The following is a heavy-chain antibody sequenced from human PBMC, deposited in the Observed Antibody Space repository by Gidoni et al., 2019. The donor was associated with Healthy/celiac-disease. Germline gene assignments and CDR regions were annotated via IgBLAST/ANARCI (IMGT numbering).Heavy chain of an antibody. CDR3: ARGIYGMDV. D-gene: IGHD2-15*01. V-gene: IGHV4-59*01. CDR1: GGSISSYY. J-gene: IGHJ6*02. Sequence: VQMQESGPGLVKPSETLSLTCTVSGGSISSYYWSWIRQPPGKGLEWIGYIYYSGGTNYNPSLKSRVTISVDTSKNQFSLKLSSVTAADTAVYYCARGIYGMDVWGQGTTVTVSS. CDR2: IYYSGGT.